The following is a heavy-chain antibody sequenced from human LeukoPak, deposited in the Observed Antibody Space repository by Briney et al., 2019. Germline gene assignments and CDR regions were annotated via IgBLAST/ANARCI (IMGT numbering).Heavy chain of an antibody. D-gene: IGHD6-19*01. CDR3: AREYSIAVAFDAFDI. J-gene: IGHJ3*02. V-gene: IGHV1-18*01. CDR2: ISAYNGNT. Sequence: ASVKVSCKASGYTFTSYGISWVRQAPGQGLEWMGWISAYNGNTNYAQKLQGGVTMTTDTSTSTAYMELRSLRSDDTAVYYCAREYSIAVAFDAFDIWGQGTMVTVSS. CDR1: GYTFTSYG.